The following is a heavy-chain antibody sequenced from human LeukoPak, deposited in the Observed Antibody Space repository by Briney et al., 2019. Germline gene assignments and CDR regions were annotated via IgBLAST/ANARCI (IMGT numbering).Heavy chain of an antibody. J-gene: IGHJ4*02. CDR3: ARASRVGIVGATTYYFDY. CDR1: GYTFTSYG. CDR2: ISAYNGNT. D-gene: IGHD1-26*01. V-gene: IGHV1-18*01. Sequence: GASVKVSCKASGYTFTSYGISWVRQAPGQGLEWMGWISAYNGNTNYAQKLQGRVTMTTDTSTSTAYMELRSLRSDDTAVYYCARASRVGIVGATTYYFDYWGQGTLVTVSS.